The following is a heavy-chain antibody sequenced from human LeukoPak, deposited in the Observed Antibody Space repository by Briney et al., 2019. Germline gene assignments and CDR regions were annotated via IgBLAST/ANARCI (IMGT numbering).Heavy chain of an antibody. V-gene: IGHV4-34*01. Sequence: PSETLSLTCAVYGGSFSGYYWSWIRQPPGKGLEWIGEINHSGSTNYNPSLKSRVTISVDTSKNQFSLKLSSVTAADTVVYYCARAEDFSGNSSGPRDFDYWGQGTLVTVSS. CDR2: INHSGST. CDR1: GGSFSGYY. J-gene: IGHJ4*02. CDR3: ARAEDFSGNSSGPRDFDY. D-gene: IGHD6-19*01.